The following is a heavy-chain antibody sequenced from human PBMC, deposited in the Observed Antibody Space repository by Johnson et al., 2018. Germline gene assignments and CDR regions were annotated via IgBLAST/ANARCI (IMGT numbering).Heavy chain of an antibody. Sequence: QVQLVQSGAEVKKPGSSXKVSCKAFGGTFSSYTISWVRQAPGQGLEWMGRIIPILGIANYAQKFQGRVTITADESTSTAYRELSSLRSEDTAVYYCERGGGLVVVAAFNYGMDVWGQGTTVTVSS. V-gene: IGHV1-69*04. J-gene: IGHJ6*02. D-gene: IGHD2-15*01. CDR3: ERGGGLVVVAAFNYGMDV. CDR2: IIPILGIA. CDR1: GGTFSSYT.